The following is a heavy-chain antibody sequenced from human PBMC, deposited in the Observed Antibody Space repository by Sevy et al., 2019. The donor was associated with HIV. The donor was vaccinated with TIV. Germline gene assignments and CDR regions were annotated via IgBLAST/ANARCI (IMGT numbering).Heavy chain of an antibody. D-gene: IGHD3-10*01. CDR3: ARDHWDYYGSGSQDYYYGMDV. Sequence: GGSLRLSCAASGFTFSDYYMSWIRQAPGKGLEWVSYISSSGSTIYYADSGKGRFTISRDNAKNSLYLQRNSLRAEDTAVYYCARDHWDYYGSGSQDYYYGMDVWGQGTTVTVSS. CDR1: GFTFSDYY. CDR2: ISSSGSTI. J-gene: IGHJ6*02. V-gene: IGHV3-11*01.